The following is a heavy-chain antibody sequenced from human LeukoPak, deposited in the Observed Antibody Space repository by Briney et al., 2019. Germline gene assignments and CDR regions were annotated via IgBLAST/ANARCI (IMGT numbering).Heavy chain of an antibody. D-gene: IGHD3-10*01. CDR3: AKGTMVRGVTNPYDY. CDR2: ISGSGGST. CDR1: GFTFSNYA. V-gene: IGHV3-23*01. Sequence: GGSLRLSCAASGFTFSNYAMNWVRQAPGKGLEWVSTISGSGGSTYYADSVKGRFTISRDNSKNTLYLQMNSLRAEDTAVYYCAKGTMVRGVTNPYDYWGQGTLVTVSS. J-gene: IGHJ4*02.